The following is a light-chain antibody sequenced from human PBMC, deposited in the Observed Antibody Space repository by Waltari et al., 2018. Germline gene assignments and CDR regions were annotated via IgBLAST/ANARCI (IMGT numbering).Light chain of an antibody. CDR3: SSYTSSSTLV. J-gene: IGLJ2*01. V-gene: IGLV2-14*01. CDR1: SSDIGGYNY. CDR2: EVS. Sequence: ALTQPASVSGSPGQSITISCTGTSSDIGGYNYVFWYQQHPGKAPKLPIYEVSHRPSGFSDRFSGSKSGNTASLTISGLQAEDEADYYCSSYTSSSTLVFGGGTKVTVL.